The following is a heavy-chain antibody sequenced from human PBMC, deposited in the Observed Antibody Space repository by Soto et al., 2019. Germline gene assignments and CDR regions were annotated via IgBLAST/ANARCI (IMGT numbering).Heavy chain of an antibody. J-gene: IGHJ6*02. D-gene: IGHD1-1*01. CDR3: AKDLDLQGIYYYYGMDV. CDR1: GFTFSRNA. CDR2: ISDDGSNK. Sequence: PGGSLRLSCAASGFTFSRNAMHWVRQAPGKGLEWVAVISDDGSNKYYADSVKGRFTISRDNSKNTLSLQMNSLRAEDTAVYYCAKDLDLQGIYYYYGMDVWGQGTTVTVSS. V-gene: IGHV3-30*18.